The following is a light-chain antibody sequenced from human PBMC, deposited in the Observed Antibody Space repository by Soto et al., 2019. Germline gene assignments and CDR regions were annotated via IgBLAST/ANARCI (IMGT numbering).Light chain of an antibody. CDR3: AAWDDSLNGVV. CDR2: SNN. Sequence: QSVLTQPPSASGTPGQRVTISCSGSSSNIGSKTVNWYQQLPGTAPKLLFYSNNQRPSGVPDRFSGSKSGTSASLAISGLQSEDEADYYCAAWDDSLNGVVFGRGTKLTVL. CDR1: SSNIGSKT. V-gene: IGLV1-44*01. J-gene: IGLJ2*01.